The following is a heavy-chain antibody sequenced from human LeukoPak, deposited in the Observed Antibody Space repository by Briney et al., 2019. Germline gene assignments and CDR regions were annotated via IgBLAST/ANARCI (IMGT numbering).Heavy chain of an antibody. V-gene: IGHV3-23*01. CDR2: TSGSGSGT. J-gene: IGHJ4*02. CDR1: GFTFSNVW. CDR3: AKQRGYTYNYAIDY. Sequence: GGSLRLSCAASGFTFSNVWMNWVRQAPGKGLEWVSGTSGSGSGTYYADSVKGRFSISRDNSKNTLSLQMNSLRAEDTAIYYCAKQRGYTYNYAIDYWGQGTLVTVSS. D-gene: IGHD5-12*01.